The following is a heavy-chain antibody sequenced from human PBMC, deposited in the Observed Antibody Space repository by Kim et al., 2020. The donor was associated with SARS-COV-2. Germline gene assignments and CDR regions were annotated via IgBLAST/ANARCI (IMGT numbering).Heavy chain of an antibody. CDR3: ARNPYDILTGSQNWFDP. J-gene: IGHJ5*02. CDR1: GDSISNYF. CDR2: IYYSGNT. V-gene: IGHV4-59*01. D-gene: IGHD3-9*01. Sequence: SETLSLTCIVSGDSISNYFWTWIRQPPGKGLEWIGYIYYSGNTNYNPSLKSRVSISVDTSKNQFSLKLTSVTAADTAVYYCARNPYDILTGSQNWFDPWGQRTLVTVSS.